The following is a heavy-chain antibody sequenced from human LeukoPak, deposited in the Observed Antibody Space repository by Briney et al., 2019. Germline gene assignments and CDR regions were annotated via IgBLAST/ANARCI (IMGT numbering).Heavy chain of an antibody. V-gene: IGHV3-21*01. CDR3: ARDPSGTYYRRVSGALDI. Sequence: GGSLRLSCAASGFTFSSYSMNWVRQAPGKGLEWVSSISSISSYIYYADSVKGRFTVSRDNAKNSLYLQMDSLRAEDTAVYYCARDPSGTYYRRVSGALDIWGQGTMVTVSS. CDR1: GFTFSSYS. D-gene: IGHD1-26*01. J-gene: IGHJ3*02. CDR2: ISSISSYI.